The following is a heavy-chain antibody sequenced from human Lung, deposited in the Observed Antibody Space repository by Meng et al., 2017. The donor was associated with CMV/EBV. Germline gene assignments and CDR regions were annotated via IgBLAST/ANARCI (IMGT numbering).Heavy chain of an antibody. CDR1: GGSINNYY. CDR3: ARGSLSVVDPDDSFDY. D-gene: IGHD2-15*01. J-gene: IGHJ4*01. CDR2: ISYSGSI. V-gene: IGHV4-59*01. Sequence: SETLSLTCTVSGGSINNYYWTWIRQPPGMRLEWIGYISYSGSIKYNPSLKSRVTISVDTSKNHFTLKLSSVTAADTAVYYCARGSLSVVDPDDSFDYWGHGTXVTVSA.